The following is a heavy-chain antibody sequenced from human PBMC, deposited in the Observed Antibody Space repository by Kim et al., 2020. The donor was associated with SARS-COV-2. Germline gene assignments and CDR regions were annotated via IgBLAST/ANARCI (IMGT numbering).Heavy chain of an antibody. CDR3: ARSPSGPEGY. J-gene: IGHJ4*02. V-gene: IGHV3-74*01. CDR2: TT. Sequence: TTAYAESVKGRVTVSRDNEKNTLYLQMNSLRAEDTAVYFCARSPSGPEGYWGQGTLVTVSS.